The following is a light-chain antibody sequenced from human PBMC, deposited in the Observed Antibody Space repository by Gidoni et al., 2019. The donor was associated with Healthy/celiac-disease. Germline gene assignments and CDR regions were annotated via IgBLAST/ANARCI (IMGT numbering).Light chain of an antibody. CDR2: GAS. CDR3: QQDGSSSGA. Sequence: DSVLTQSPGTLSLSPGERATPSCRASQAVSNSYLAWYVPKPGQAPRLLIYGASNRATGTPDRVSGSGSGTDFTLTISRLEPEDFATYYCQQDGSSSGAFGQGTKVEIK. J-gene: IGKJ1*01. CDR1: QAVSNSY. V-gene: IGKV3-20*01.